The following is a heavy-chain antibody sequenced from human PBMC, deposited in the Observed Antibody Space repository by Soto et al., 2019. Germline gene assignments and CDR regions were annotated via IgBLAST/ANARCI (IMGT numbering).Heavy chain of an antibody. CDR1: GFTFSSYG. CDR3: AKDQEWLVLDYYYGMDV. D-gene: IGHD6-19*01. CDR2: ISYDGSNK. V-gene: IGHV3-30*18. J-gene: IGHJ6*02. Sequence: GGSLRLSCAASGFTFSSYGMHWVRQAPGKGLEWVAVISYDGSNKYYADSVKGRFTISRDNSKNTLYLQMNSLRAEDTAVYYCAKDQEWLVLDYYYGMDVWGQGTTVTVSS.